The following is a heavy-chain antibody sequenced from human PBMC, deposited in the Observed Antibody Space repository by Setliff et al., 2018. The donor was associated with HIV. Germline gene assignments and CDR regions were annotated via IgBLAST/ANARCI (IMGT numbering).Heavy chain of an antibody. CDR2: IDGDGSGT. Sequence: GGSLRLSCAASGFTFSNYWMHWVRQAPGKGLVWVSRIDGDGSGTSYADSVQGRFTISRDNAKNTLYLQMNSLRAEDTAVYYCVRDITTCWDVWGQGTTVTVSS. J-gene: IGHJ6*02. CDR3: VRDITTCWDV. V-gene: IGHV3-74*01. CDR1: GFTFSNYW. D-gene: IGHD4-4*01.